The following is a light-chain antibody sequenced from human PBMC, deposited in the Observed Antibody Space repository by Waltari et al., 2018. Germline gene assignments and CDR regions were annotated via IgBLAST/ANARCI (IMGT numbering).Light chain of an antibody. V-gene: IGLV4-69*01. CDR2: VNSDGSH. J-gene: IGLJ3*02. CDR1: SGHSTNV. CDR3: QTGGHGTWV. Sequence: QLVLTQSPSASASLGASVKLTCTLDSGHSTNVIAWLQQQPAKGPRFLMRVNSDGSHSKGDEIPDRFSSSSSGTERYLTISSLQSEDEADYYCQTGGHGTWVFGGGTKLTVL.